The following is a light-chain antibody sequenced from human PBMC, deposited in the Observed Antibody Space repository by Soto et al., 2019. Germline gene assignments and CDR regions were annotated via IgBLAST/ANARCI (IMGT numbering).Light chain of an antibody. CDR3: QQLNSYPPP. CDR2: AAS. Sequence: IQLTQSPSSLSASVGDRVTVTCRASQGISSYLAWYQQQPGKAPKLLIYAASTLQRGVSSKVSDSVSGTDFTVTISSLQPQDFATYYCQQLNSYPPPFCQGTNLEIK. J-gene: IGKJ2*01. V-gene: IGKV1-9*01. CDR1: QGISSY.